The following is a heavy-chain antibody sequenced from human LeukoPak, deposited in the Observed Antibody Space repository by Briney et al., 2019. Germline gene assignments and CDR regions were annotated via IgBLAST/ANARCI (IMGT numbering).Heavy chain of an antibody. D-gene: IGHD6-13*01. CDR2: IYYSGST. CDR3: ARTGYSSSWHY. J-gene: IGHJ4*02. V-gene: IGHV4-39*01. CDR1: GGSISSSSYY. Sequence: SETLSLTCTVSGGSISSSSYYWGWIRQPPGKGLEWIGSIYYSGSTYYNPSLKSRVTISVDTSKNQFSLKLSSVTAADTAVYYCARTGYSSSWHYWGQGTLVIVSS.